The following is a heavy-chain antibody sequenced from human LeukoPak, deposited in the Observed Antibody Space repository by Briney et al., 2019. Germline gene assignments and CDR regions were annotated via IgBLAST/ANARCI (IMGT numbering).Heavy chain of an antibody. J-gene: IGHJ4*02. V-gene: IGHV4-34*01. CDR2: INHSGST. CDR1: GGSFSGYY. CDR3: ARGQYCSGGSCYFLVDY. Sequence: SETLSLTCAVYGGSFSGYYWSWIRQPPGKGLEGIGEINHSGSTNYNPSLKSRVTISVDTSKNQFSLKLSSVTAADTAVYYCARGQYCSGGSCYFLVDYWGQGTLVTVSS. D-gene: IGHD2-15*01.